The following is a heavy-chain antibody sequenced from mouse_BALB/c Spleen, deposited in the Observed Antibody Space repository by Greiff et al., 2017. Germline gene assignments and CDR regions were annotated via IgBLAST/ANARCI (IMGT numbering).Heavy chain of an antibody. D-gene: IGHD2-10*01. CDR3: ACSYYGNWDYFDY. V-gene: IGHV1-67*01. J-gene: IGHJ2*01. CDR2: ISTYYGNT. Sequence: VQLQQSGPELVRPGVSVKISCKGSGYTFTDYAMHWVKQSHAKSLEWIGVISTYYGNTNYNQKFKGKATMTVDKSSSTAYMELARLTSEDSAIYYCACSYYGNWDYFDYWGQGTTLTVSS. CDR1: GYTFTDYA.